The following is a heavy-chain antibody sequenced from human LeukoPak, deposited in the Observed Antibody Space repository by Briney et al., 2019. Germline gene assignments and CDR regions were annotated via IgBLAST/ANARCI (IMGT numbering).Heavy chain of an antibody. D-gene: IGHD3-10*01. CDR1: GYTFTGYY. V-gene: IGHV1-2*02. CDR3: AMRITMVRGLSDFDY. Sequence: ASVKVSCKASGYTFTGYYMHWVRQAPGQGLEWMGWINPNSGGTNYAQKFQGRVTMTRDTSISTAYMELSSLRSEDTAVYYCAMRITMVRGLSDFDYWGQGTLVTVSS. CDR2: INPNSGGT. J-gene: IGHJ4*02.